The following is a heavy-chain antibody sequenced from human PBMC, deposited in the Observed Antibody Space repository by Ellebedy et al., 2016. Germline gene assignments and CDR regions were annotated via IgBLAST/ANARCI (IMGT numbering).Heavy chain of an antibody. CDR1: GFAFSTYS. V-gene: IGHV3-30-3*01. D-gene: IGHD1-26*01. CDR2: IWYNGNDE. Sequence: GGSLRLXXAGSGFAFSTYSIHWVRQAPGKGLEWVAVIWYNGNDENYADSVKGRFTISRDNSRDTLYLQMNSLRTEDTAVYFCARERGSGSYAANAFDIWGQGTMVTVSS. CDR3: ARERGSGSYAANAFDI. J-gene: IGHJ3*02.